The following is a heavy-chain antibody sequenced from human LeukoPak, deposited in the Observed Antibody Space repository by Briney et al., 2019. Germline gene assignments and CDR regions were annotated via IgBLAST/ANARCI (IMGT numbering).Heavy chain of an antibody. CDR1: GGSFSGYC. CDR2: INHSGST. Sequence: SETLSLTCAVYGGSFSGYCWSWIRQPPGKGLEWIGEINHSGSTNYNPSLRSRVTISVDTSKNQFSLKLSSVTAADTAVYYCARVFGFWSGYYRQSYYFDYWGQGTLVTVPS. J-gene: IGHJ4*02. V-gene: IGHV4-34*01. D-gene: IGHD3-3*01. CDR3: ARVFGFWSGYYRQSYYFDY.